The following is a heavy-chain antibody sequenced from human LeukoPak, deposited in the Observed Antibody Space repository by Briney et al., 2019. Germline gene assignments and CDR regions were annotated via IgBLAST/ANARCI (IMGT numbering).Heavy chain of an antibody. CDR2: IYYSGST. D-gene: IGHD3-10*01. CDR3: ARDRHGSGSAHTFDP. CDR1: GGSISSYY. J-gene: IGHJ5*02. Sequence: SETLSLTCTVSGGSISSYYWSWIRQPPGKGLEWIAYIYYSGSTNYNPSLKSRVTISVDTSKNQFSLKLSSVAAADTAVYYCARDRHGSGSAHTFDPWGQGTLATVSS. V-gene: IGHV4-59*01.